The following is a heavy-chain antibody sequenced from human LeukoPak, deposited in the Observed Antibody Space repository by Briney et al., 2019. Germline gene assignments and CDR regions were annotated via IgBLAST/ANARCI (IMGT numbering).Heavy chain of an antibody. V-gene: IGHV4-34*01. J-gene: IGHJ4*02. Sequence: SETLSLACPVYGGAFSGYYWNWIRQPPGKGLEWIGEINHSGSTKYNPSLKSRVTISGDTSKNQFSLKLSSVTAADTALYYCARARYSGSWNDYWGQGTLVTVSS. D-gene: IGHD6-13*01. CDR3: ARARYSGSWNDY. CDR2: INHSGST. CDR1: GGAFSGYY.